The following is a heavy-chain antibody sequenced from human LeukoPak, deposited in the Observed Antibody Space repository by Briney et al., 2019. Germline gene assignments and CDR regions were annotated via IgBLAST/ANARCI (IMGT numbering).Heavy chain of an antibody. J-gene: IGHJ4*02. CDR3: ARGYDSSGYYLTPDYFDY. D-gene: IGHD3-22*01. V-gene: IGHV4-59*11. Sequence: SETLSLTCTVSGGSISSHYWSWIRQPPGKGLEWIGYIYYSGSTNYNPSLKSRVTISADTSKNQFSLKLSSVTAADTAVYYCARGYDSSGYYLTPDYFDYWGQGTLVTVSS. CDR1: GGSISSHY. CDR2: IYYSGST.